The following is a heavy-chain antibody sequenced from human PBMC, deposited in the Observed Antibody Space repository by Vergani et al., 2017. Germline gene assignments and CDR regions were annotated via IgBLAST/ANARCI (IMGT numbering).Heavy chain of an antibody. D-gene: IGHD5-12*01. Sequence: QAQLVESGGGVVQPGGSLRLSCVGSGFSFENSGMHWVRQAPGKGLEWVGLIRGDGSNQYYRDSVKGRFTISTDNSKNTVYLQMNSLSAGDTAVYYCAKANPRNRGYDYLYYYHAMDVWGQGTTVTVSS. CDR1: GFSFENSG. V-gene: IGHV3-30*02. CDR3: AKANPRNRGYDYLYYYHAMDV. CDR2: IRGDGSNQ. J-gene: IGHJ6*02.